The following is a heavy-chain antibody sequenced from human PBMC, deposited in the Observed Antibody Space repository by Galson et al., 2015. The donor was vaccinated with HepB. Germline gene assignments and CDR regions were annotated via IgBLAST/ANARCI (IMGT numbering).Heavy chain of an antibody. D-gene: IGHD1-26*01. CDR1: GFTFSSYW. J-gene: IGHJ4*02. CDR3: ARGGSGSYRNFDY. V-gene: IGHV3-74*01. CDR2: INSDGSST. Sequence: SLRLSCAASGFTFSSYWMHWVRQAPGKGRVWVSRINSDGSSTSYADSVKGRFTISRDNAKNTLYLQMNSLRAEDTAVYYCARGGSGSYRNFDYWGQGTLVTVSS.